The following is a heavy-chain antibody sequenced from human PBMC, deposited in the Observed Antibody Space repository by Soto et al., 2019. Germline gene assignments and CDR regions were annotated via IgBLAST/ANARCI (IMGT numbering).Heavy chain of an antibody. V-gene: IGHV1-69*13. Sequence: SVKVSCKASGGTFSSYAISWVRQAPGQGLEWMGGIIPIFGTANYAQKFQGRVTITADESTSTAYMELSSLRSEDTAVYYCARFCSSTSCYTVNYYYGMDVWGQGTTVTVSS. CDR3: ARFCSSTSCYTVNYYYGMDV. J-gene: IGHJ6*02. CDR1: GGTFSSYA. D-gene: IGHD2-2*02. CDR2: IIPIFGTA.